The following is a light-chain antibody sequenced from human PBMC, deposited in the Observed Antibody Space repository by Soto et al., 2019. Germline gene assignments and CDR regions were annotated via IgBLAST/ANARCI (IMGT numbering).Light chain of an antibody. Sequence: QSALTQPASVSGSPGQSITISCTGTSSDVGGYNYVSWYQHHPGKAPKLMIYEVSNRPSGVSNRFSGSKSGNTASLTISGLQAEDEADYYCSSFTSTNTLEIFGGGTKLTV. J-gene: IGLJ2*01. CDR3: SSFTSTNTLEI. CDR1: SSDVGGYNY. V-gene: IGLV2-14*01. CDR2: EVS.